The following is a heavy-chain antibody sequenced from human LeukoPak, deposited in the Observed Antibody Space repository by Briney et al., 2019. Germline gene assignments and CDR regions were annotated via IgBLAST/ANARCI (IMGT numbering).Heavy chain of an antibody. D-gene: IGHD2-15*01. CDR2: ISGSGGST. V-gene: IGHV3-23*01. Sequence: GGSLRLSCAASGFTFSSYVMSWVRQAPGKGLEWVSTISGSGGSTYYADSVKGRFTISRDNSKNTLYLQMNSLRAEDTAVYYCAREREDTGYFDYWGQGTLVTVSS. CDR1: GFTFSSYV. CDR3: AREREDTGYFDY. J-gene: IGHJ4*02.